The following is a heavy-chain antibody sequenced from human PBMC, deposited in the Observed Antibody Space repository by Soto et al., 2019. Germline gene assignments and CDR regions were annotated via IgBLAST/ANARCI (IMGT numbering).Heavy chain of an antibody. Sequence: GGSLRLSCAASGFTFSVYYMSWIRQAPGKGLEWISYISSSGSTIYYADSVKGRFTISRDNAKNSLYLQMNSLRAEDTALYYCAGVGRRSEALGDSWGQGTLVTVSS. CDR2: ISSSGSTI. J-gene: IGHJ4*02. CDR1: GFTFSVYY. CDR3: AGVGRRSEALGDS. V-gene: IGHV3-11*01. D-gene: IGHD2-8*01.